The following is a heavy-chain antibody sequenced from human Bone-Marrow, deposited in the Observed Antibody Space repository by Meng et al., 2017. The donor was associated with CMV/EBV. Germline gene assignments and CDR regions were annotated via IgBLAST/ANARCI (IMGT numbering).Heavy chain of an antibody. CDR2: IIPILGIA. V-gene: IGHV1-69*02. Sequence: SVKVSCKASGGTFSSYTISWVRQAPGQGLEWMGRIIPILGIASYAQKFQGRVTITADKSTSTAYMELSSLRSEDTAVYYCASSVVVPAAIPRGVYYYGMDVWGQGTTVTVSS. J-gene: IGHJ6*02. CDR1: GGTFSSYT. CDR3: ASSVVVPAAIPRGVYYYGMDV. D-gene: IGHD2-2*02.